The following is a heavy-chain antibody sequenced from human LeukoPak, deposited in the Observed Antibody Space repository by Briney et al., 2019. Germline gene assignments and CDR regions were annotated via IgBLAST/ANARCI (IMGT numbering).Heavy chain of an antibody. CDR2: INHSGST. D-gene: IGHD3-10*01. Sequence: SETLSLTCAVYGGSFSGYYWSWIRQPPGKGLEWIGEINHSGSTNYNPSLKSRVTISVDTSQNQFSLKLSSVTAADTAVYYCGRRYYGVGFEIWGLGTMVTVSS. CDR3: GRRYYGVGFEI. V-gene: IGHV4-34*01. CDR1: GGSFSGYY. J-gene: IGHJ3*02.